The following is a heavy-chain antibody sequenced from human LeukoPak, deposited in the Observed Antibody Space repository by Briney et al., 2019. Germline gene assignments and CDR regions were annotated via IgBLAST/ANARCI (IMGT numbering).Heavy chain of an antibody. CDR2: INEGGSEK. J-gene: IGHJ4*02. CDR1: GFIFSNYW. D-gene: IGHD1-1*01. Sequence: GGSLRLTCEPSGFIFSNYWMSWVRQAPGKGLERVANINEGGSEKYYLDSVKGRFTISRDNARDSLYLQMDSLRVEDTAVYYCVRLRNDAGLEYWGQGTLVTVSS. V-gene: IGHV3-7*03. CDR3: VRLRNDAGLEY.